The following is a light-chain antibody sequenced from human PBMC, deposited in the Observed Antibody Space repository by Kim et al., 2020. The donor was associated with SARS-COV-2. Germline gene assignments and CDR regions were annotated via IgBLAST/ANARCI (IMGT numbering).Light chain of an antibody. CDR2: GAS. CDR3: QQYNNWPPR. V-gene: IGKV3-15*01. Sequence: VSPGERATLSCRASQSVSSNLAWYQQKPGQAPRLLIYGASTRATGIPARFSGSGSGTEFTLTISSLQSEDFAVYYCQQYNNWPPRFGQGTKVDIK. CDR1: QSVSSN. J-gene: IGKJ1*01.